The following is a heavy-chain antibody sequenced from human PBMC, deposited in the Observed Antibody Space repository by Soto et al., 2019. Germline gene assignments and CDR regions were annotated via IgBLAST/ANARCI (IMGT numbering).Heavy chain of an antibody. J-gene: IGHJ4*02. V-gene: IGHV3-23*01. CDR3: SSSSGYSRRY. D-gene: IGHD5-12*01. CDR1: GLTFSNYA. Sequence: EVQLLESGGGLVQPGGSLRLSCAAAGLTFSNYAMSLVRQAPGKGLEWVSTISASGGSTYYADSLKGRLTISRDNSQNTFWLQMNSLRAEDTAVYYCSSSSGYSRRYWGQGILVTVS. CDR2: ISASGGST.